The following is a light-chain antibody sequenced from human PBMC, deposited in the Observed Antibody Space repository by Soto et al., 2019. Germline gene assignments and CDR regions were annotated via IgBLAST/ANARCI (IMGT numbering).Light chain of an antibody. CDR1: QSVTSNY. Sequence: EIVLAKSPGTLSFSPRERATLSGRSSQSVTSNYLAWYQQKPGQAPRPLIYGASTRATGIPDRFSGSGSGTDFTLTIRRLEPEDFAVYYCQQSGSSPRTFGQGTKVDIK. CDR2: GAS. CDR3: QQSGSSPRT. J-gene: IGKJ1*01. V-gene: IGKV3-20*01.